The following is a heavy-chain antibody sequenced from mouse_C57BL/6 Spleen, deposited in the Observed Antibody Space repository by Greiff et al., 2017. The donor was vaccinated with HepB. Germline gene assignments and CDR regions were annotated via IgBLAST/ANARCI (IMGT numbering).Heavy chain of an antibody. CDR2: ISYDGSN. J-gene: IGHJ1*03. V-gene: IGHV3-6*01. CDR3: ARRNDYGWYFDV. CDR1: GYSITSGYY. Sequence: EVKLQESGPGLVKPSQSLSLTCSVTGYSITSGYYWNWIRQFPGNKLEWMGYISYDGSNNYNPSLKNRISITRDTSKNQFFLKLNSVTTEDTATYYCARRNDYGWYFDVWGTGTTVTVSS. D-gene: IGHD2-4*01.